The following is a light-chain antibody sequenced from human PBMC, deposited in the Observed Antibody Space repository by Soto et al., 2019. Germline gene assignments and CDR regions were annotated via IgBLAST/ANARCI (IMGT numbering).Light chain of an antibody. CDR2: GAS. J-gene: IGKJ5*01. V-gene: IGKV3-20*01. Sequence: VLTQSPGSLCLPPVQRHTLSCRASQSVSNNYLAWYQQTPGPAPRRLIYGASSRATGLPDRFSGSGSGTDFTLTISRLEPDDFAVYYCQQYSTSPTFGEGTRVEIK. CDR1: QSVSNNY. CDR3: QQYSTSPT.